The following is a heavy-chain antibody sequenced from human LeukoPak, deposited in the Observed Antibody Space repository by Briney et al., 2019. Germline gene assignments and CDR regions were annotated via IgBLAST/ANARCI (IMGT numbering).Heavy chain of an antibody. CDR3: ARSQVGAAADDFYYYGLDV. CDR1: GGSFSGYY. V-gene: IGHV4-34*01. J-gene: IGHJ6*02. CDR2: INHSGST. D-gene: IGHD6-13*01. Sequence: SETLSLTCAVYGGSFSGYYWSWIRQPPGKGLEWIGEINHSGSTNYNPSLKSRVTISVDTSKKQFSLKLTSVTAADTAVHYCARSQVGAAADDFYYYGLDVWGQGTTVTVSS.